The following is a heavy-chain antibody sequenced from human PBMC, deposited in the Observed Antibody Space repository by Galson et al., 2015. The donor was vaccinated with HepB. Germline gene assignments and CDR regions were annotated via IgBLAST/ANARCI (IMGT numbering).Heavy chain of an antibody. J-gene: IGHJ3*02. CDR1: GYTFTSYY. V-gene: IGHV1-46*01. D-gene: IGHD3/OR15-3a*01. CDR3: AREGSDWSSPSTSNDAFDI. CDR2: INPSGGST. Sequence: SVKVSCKASGYTFTSYYMHWVRQAPGQGLEWMGIINPSGGSTSYAQKFQGRVTMTRDTSTSTVYMELSSLRSEDTAVYYCAREGSDWSSPSTSNDAFDIWGQGTMVTVSS.